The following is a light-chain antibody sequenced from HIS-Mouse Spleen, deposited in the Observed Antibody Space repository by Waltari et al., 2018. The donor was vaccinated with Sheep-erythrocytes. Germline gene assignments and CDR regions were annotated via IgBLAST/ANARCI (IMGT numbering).Light chain of an antibody. CDR2: DFS. Sequence: QSALTQPRSVSGSPGQSVTISCTGTSSDVGGYNYVSWYQQPPGKAPKLMIYDFSKRPSGVPARFSGSKSGNTASLTISGLQAEDEADYYCCSYAGSYNHVFATGTKVTVL. J-gene: IGLJ1*01. CDR1: SSDVGGYNY. V-gene: IGLV2-11*01. CDR3: CSYAGSYNHV.